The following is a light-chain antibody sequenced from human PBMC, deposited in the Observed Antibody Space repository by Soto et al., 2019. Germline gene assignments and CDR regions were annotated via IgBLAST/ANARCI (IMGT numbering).Light chain of an antibody. J-gene: IGLJ2*01. CDR1: SSDVGGYNY. CDR3: SSYTSPSSVV. Sequence: QSVLTQPASVSGSPGQSITISCTGTSSDVGGYNYVSWYQQHPGKAPKLMIYEVSNRPSGVSNRFSGSKSGNTASLTISGLQAEDEADYYCSSYTSPSSVVFGGGTKVTVL. CDR2: EVS. V-gene: IGLV2-14*01.